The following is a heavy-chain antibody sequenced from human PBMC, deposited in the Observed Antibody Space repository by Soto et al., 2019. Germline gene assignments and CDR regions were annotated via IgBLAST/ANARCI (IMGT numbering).Heavy chain of an antibody. CDR1: GGSVSSGSYY. D-gene: IGHD6-19*01. Sequence: QVQLQESGPGLVKPSETLSLTCTVSGGSVSSGSYYWSWIRQAPGKGLEWIGYIYYSGSTNYNASLKSRVTISVDTSKNQFSLKLRSVTAADTAVYYCARGIEGWYQGRYYYGMDVWGQGTTVTVSS. CDR2: IYYSGST. V-gene: IGHV4-61*01. J-gene: IGHJ6*02. CDR3: ARGIEGWYQGRYYYGMDV.